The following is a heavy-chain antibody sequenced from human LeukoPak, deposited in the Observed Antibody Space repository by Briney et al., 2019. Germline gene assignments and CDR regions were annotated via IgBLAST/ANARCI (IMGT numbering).Heavy chain of an antibody. CDR2: IYYSGST. Sequence: SETLSLTCTVSGGSISSSSYSWGWIRQPRGKGLEWIGSIYYSGSTYYNPSLKSRVTISVDTSKNQFSLKLSSVTAADTAVYYCARQGPYYYGSGSYSYWGQGTLVTVSS. J-gene: IGHJ4*02. CDR3: ARQGPYYYGSGSYSY. CDR1: GGSISSSSYS. D-gene: IGHD3-10*01. V-gene: IGHV4-39*01.